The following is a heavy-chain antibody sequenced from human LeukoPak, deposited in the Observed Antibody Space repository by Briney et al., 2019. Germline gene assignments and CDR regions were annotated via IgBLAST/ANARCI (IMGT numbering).Heavy chain of an antibody. CDR1: GGSISSSSYF. Sequence: SETLSLTCTVSGGSISSSSYFWGWIRQPPGKGLEWIGNIYYSGRNHYNPSLKSRVTMSTDTSNNQFSLSLSSVTAADTAMYYCARDGTFCSSITCSPRDNYYYYGMDVWGHGTTVTVSS. V-gene: IGHV4-39*07. CDR2: IYYSGRN. J-gene: IGHJ6*02. CDR3: ARDGTFCSSITCSPRDNYYYYGMDV. D-gene: IGHD2-2*01.